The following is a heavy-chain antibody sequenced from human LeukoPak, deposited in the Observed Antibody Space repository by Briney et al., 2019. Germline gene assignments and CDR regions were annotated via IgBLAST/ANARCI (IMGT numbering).Heavy chain of an antibody. D-gene: IGHD6-13*01. CDR3: AKDGGSSSWSDFDY. V-gene: IGHV3-9*03. CDR2: ISWNSGSI. CDR1: GFTFDDYA. Sequence: GRSLRLSCAASGFTFDDYAMHWVRQAPGKGLEWVSGISWNSGSIGYADSVKGRFTISRDNAKNSLYPQMNSLRAEDMALYYCAKDGGSSSWSDFDYWGQGTLVTVSS. J-gene: IGHJ4*02.